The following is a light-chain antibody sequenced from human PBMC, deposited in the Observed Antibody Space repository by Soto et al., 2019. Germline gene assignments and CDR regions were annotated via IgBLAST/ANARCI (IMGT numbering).Light chain of an antibody. CDR3: QQLNSFPIT. J-gene: IGKJ5*01. V-gene: IGKV1-9*01. CDR1: QAISSY. CDR2: AAS. Sequence: DIPMTQSPSSLSASVGDRVSITCRASQAISSYLAWYQQKPGRAPKLLIYAASTLQSGVPSRFSGSGSGTEFTLTITSLQPEDFATYYCQQLNSFPITFGQGTRLEI.